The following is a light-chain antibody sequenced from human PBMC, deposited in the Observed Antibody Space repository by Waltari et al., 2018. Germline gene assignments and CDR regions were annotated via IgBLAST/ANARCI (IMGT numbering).Light chain of an antibody. CDR2: AGS. J-gene: IGLJ1*01. CDR1: SSDVGNYNL. Sequence: QSALTQPASVSGSPGQSITISCTGTSSDVGNYNLVSWYQQHPGKAPKLMISAGSKRPSGVSNRFPGSKSGNTASLTISGLQAEDDADYYCCSYAGSSTYVFGTGTKVTVL. CDR3: CSYAGSSTYV. V-gene: IGLV2-23*01.